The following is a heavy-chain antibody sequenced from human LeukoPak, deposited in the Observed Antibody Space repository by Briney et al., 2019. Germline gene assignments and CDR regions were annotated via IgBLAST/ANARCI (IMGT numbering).Heavy chain of an antibody. V-gene: IGHV4-34*01. CDR2: INHSGST. D-gene: IGHD3-10*01. Sequence: SETLSLTCAVYGGSFSGYYWSWIRQPPGKGLEWIGEINHSGSTNYNPSLKSRVTISVDTSKNQFSLKLSSVTAADTAVYYCARATKGRYYCGSGSYFFDYWGQGTLVTVSS. CDR3: ARATKGRYYCGSGSYFFDY. J-gene: IGHJ4*02. CDR1: GGSFSGYY.